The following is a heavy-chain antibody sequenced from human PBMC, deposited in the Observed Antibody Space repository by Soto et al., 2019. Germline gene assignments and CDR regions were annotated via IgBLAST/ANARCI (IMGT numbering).Heavy chain of an antibody. J-gene: IGHJ4*02. V-gene: IGHV1-3*01. CDR3: ARVVDYYDSSGYPDY. D-gene: IGHD3-22*01. CDR2: INAGNGNT. Sequence: ASVKASCKAPGGTLSNFAFSWVRQAHGQRLEWMGWINAGNGNTKYSQKFQGRVTITRDTSASTAYMELSSLRSEDTAVYYCARVVDYYDSSGYPDYWGQGTLVTVSA. CDR1: GGTLSNFA.